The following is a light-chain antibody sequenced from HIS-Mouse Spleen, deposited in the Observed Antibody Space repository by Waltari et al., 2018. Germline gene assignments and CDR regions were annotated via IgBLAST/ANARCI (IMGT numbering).Light chain of an antibody. J-gene: IGLJ2*01. Sequence: SYELTQPPSVSVSPGQTARITCSGDALPKKYAYWYKQKSGQAPVLVIYEDSKRPSGIPASLYGSSSGTMTTLAISGAQVEDEAEYYCYSTDRSGNHRLCGGGTKLTVL. V-gene: IGLV3-10*01. CDR1: ALPKKY. CDR2: EDS. CDR3: YSTDRSGNHRL.